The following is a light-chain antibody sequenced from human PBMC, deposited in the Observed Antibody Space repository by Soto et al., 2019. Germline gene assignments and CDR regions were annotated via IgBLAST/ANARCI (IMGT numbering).Light chain of an antibody. Sequence: QSPSTLSVSPGERATLSCRASQSVSSNLAWYQQKPGQAPRLLIYGASTRATGIPARFSGSGSGTEFTLTISSLQSEDFAVYYCQQYNNWPQTFGQGTKVDI. CDR2: GAS. CDR3: QQYNNWPQT. J-gene: IGKJ1*01. V-gene: IGKV3-15*01. CDR1: QSVSSN.